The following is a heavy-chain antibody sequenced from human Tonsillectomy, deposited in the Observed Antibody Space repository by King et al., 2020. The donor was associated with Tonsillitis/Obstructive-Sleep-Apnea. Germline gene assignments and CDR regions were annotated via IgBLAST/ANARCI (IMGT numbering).Heavy chain of an antibody. J-gene: IGHJ3*02. CDR3: ARESPLGIITIFGVVSSERGYAFDI. D-gene: IGHD3-3*01. Sequence: VQLVESGGGVVQPGRSLRLSCAASGFTFSSYGMHWVRQAPGKGLEWVAVIWYDGSNKYYADSVKGRFTISRDNSKNTLYLQMNSLRAEDTAVYYCARESPLGIITIFGVVSSERGYAFDIWGQGTMVTVSS. V-gene: IGHV3-33*01. CDR2: IWYDGSNK. CDR1: GFTFSSYG.